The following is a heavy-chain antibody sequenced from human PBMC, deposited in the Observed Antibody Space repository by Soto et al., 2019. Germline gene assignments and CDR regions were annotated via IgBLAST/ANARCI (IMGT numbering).Heavy chain of an antibody. Sequence: SETLSLTCAVYGGSFSGYYWSWIRQPPGKGLEWIGEINHSGSTNYNPSLKSRVTISVDTSKNQFSLKLSSVTAADTAVYYCASTPAAMWSYYYYGMDVWGQGTTFTVSS. CDR3: ASTPAAMWSYYYYGMDV. CDR1: GGSFSGYY. CDR2: INHSGST. D-gene: IGHD2-2*01. J-gene: IGHJ6*02. V-gene: IGHV4-34*01.